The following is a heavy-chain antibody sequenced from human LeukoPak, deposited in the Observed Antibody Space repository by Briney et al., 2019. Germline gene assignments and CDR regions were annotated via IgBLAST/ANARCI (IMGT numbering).Heavy chain of an antibody. J-gene: IGHJ3*02. V-gene: IGHV3-23*01. CDR1: GFTFSSYA. CDR3: AKDQVGPFAFDI. CDR2: ISGSGGST. Sequence: GGSLRLSCAASGFTFSSYAMSGGREGPGKGLERVSAISGSGGSTYYADSVKGRFTISRDNSKNTLYLQMSSLRAEDTAVYYCAKDQVGPFAFDIWGQGTMVTVSS.